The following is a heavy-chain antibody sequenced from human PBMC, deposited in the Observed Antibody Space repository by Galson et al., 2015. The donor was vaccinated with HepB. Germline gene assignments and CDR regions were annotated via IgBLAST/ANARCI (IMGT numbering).Heavy chain of an antibody. CDR1: GYTLTSYY. CDR3: ARVLLPNHYVYAFDI. CDR2: INPSGGST. V-gene: IGHV1-46*01. Sequence: SVKVSCKASGYTLTSYYMHWVRQAPGQGLEWMGIINPSGGSTSYAQKFQGRVTMTRDTSTSTVYMELSSLRSEDTAVYYCARVLLPNHYVYAFDIWGQGTMVTVSS. J-gene: IGHJ3*02. D-gene: IGHD3-16*01.